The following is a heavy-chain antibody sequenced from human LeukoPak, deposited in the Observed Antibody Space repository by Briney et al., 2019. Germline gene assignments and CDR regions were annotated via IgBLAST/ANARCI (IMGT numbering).Heavy chain of an antibody. CDR1: GGSISSSSYY. CDR3: ARHLGYCSSTSCYYFDY. CDR2: IYYSGST. J-gene: IGHJ4*02. Sequence: PSETLSLTCTVSGGSISSSSYYWGWIRQPPGKGLEWIGSIYYSGSTYHNPSLKSRVTISVDTSKNQFSLKLSSVTAADTAVYYCARHLGYCSSTSCYYFDYWGQGTLVTVSS. D-gene: IGHD2-2*03. V-gene: IGHV4-39*01.